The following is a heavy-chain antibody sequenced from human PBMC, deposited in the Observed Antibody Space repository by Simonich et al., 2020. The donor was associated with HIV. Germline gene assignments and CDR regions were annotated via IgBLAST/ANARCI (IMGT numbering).Heavy chain of an antibody. V-gene: IGHV1-18*01. CDR3: ARLLGDYFDY. CDR1: GYTFTSFG. J-gene: IGHJ4*02. Sequence: QVQLVQSGPEVKKPGASVKVSCKASGYTFTSFGITWVRQAPGQGLEWMGWISAHNGKTNYAQKVQDRVTMTTDTSTTTAHMEVRSLRSDDTAVYYCARLLGDYFDYWGQGTLVTVSS. CDR2: ISAHNGKT. D-gene: IGHD3-16*01.